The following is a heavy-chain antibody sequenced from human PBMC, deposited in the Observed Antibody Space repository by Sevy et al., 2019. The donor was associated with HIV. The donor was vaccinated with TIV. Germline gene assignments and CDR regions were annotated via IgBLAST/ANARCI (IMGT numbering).Heavy chain of an antibody. Sequence: GGSLRLSCAASGFTFTLYAIHWVRQAPGKGLEWVALMSYSGTNKYYADSVKGRFTISRDDSKNMAYLQMNNLRTDDTAVYYCARVAVEYCTDDCYHRFDYWGQGTQVTVSS. V-gene: IGHV3-30-3*01. CDR1: GFTFTLYA. D-gene: IGHD2-21*02. J-gene: IGHJ4*02. CDR3: ARVAVEYCTDDCYHRFDY. CDR2: MSYSGTNK.